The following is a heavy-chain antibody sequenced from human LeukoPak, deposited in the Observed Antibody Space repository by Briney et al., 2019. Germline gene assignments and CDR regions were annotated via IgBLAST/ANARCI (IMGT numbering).Heavy chain of an antibody. D-gene: IGHD6-13*01. CDR3: AASPVAAAGTRTCWYFDL. CDR2: ISRSSTYI. Sequence: TSGGSLRLSCAASGFTFSTYSMNWVRQAPGKGLEWVSSISRSSTYIYYADSVKGRFTISRDNAKNSLYLQMNGLRAEDTAVYYCAASPVAAAGTRTCWYFDLWGRGTLVTVSS. CDR1: GFTFSTYS. J-gene: IGHJ2*01. V-gene: IGHV3-21*01.